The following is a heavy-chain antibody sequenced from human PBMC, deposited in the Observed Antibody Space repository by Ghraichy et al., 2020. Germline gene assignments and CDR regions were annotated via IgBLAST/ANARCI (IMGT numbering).Heavy chain of an antibody. CDR2: IWYDGSNK. J-gene: IGHJ4*02. CDR3: ARGSHSYDSSGYYLFDY. D-gene: IGHD3-22*01. Sequence: VAVIWYDGSNKYYADSVKGRFTISRDNSKNTLYLQMNSLRAEDTAVYYCARGSHSYDSSGYYLFDYWGQGTLVNGSS. V-gene: IGHV3-33*01.